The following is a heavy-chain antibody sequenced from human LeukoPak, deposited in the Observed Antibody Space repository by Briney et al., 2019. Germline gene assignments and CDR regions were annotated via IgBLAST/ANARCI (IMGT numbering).Heavy chain of an antibody. D-gene: IGHD3-3*01. CDR1: GFTFSDYY. J-gene: IGHJ5*02. CDR3: TRVGSSTYDFWSGYLDP. V-gene: IGHV3-49*03. Sequence: GGSLRLSCAASGFTFSDYYMSWIRQAPGKGLEWAVFIRSKAYGGTTEYAASVKGRFTISRDDSKSIAYLQMNSLKTEDTAVYYCTRVGSSTYDFWSGYLDPWGQGTLVTVSS. CDR2: IRSKAYGGTT.